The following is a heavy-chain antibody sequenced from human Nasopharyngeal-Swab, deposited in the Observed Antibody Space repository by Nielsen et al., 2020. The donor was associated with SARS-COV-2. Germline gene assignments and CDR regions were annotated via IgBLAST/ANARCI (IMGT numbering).Heavy chain of an antibody. Sequence: ALVKVSCKASGYTFTGYYMHWVRQAPGQGLEWMGRINPNSGGTNYAQKFQGRVTMTRDTSISTAYMELSRLRPDDTAVYYCARDWEQQHDAFDIWGQGTMVTVSS. CDR3: ARDWEQQHDAFDI. CDR1: GYTFTGYY. V-gene: IGHV1-2*06. CDR2: INPNSGGT. D-gene: IGHD6-13*01. J-gene: IGHJ3*02.